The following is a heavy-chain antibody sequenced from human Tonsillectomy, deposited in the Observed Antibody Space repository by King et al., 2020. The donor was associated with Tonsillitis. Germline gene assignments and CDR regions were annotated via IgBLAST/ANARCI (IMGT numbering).Heavy chain of an antibody. J-gene: IGHJ6*02. V-gene: IGHV1-8*01. CDR1: GYTFTSYD. CDR3: ARASSRRDGYNRRYYGMDV. CDR2: MNPNSGNT. Sequence: VQLVESGAEVKKPGASVKVSGKASGYTFTSYDINWVRQATGQGLEWMGWMNPNSGNTGYAQKFQGRVTMTRNTSISTAYMELSSLRSEDTAVYYCARASSRRDGYNRRYYGMDVWGQGTTVTVSS. D-gene: IGHD5-24*01.